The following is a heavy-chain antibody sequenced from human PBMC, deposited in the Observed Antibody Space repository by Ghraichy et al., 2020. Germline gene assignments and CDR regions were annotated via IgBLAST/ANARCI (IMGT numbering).Heavy chain of an antibody. Sequence: SETLSLTCAVYGGSFSGYFWSWIRLPPGKGLEWIGESMHGGSTKYNPSFESRVIISLDTSKSQFSLTLSSVTAADTAVYYCARAWTTGYDFFDYWGPGNLVTVSP. V-gene: IGHV4-34*12. CDR2: SMHGGST. D-gene: IGHD5-12*01. CDR1: GGSFSGYF. CDR3: ARAWTTGYDFFDY. J-gene: IGHJ4*02.